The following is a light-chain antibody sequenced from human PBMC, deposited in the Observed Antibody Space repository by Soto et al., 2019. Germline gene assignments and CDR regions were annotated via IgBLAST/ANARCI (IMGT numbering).Light chain of an antibody. CDR3: CSYAGGSTLV. V-gene: IGLV2-23*02. J-gene: IGLJ7*01. CDR2: EVT. Sequence: QSVLTQPASVSGSPGQSITISCTGTSSDVGSYDLVSWYQQHPGKAPKLMIYEVTKRPSGVSNRFSGSKSGKTASLTISGLQAEDEADYYCCSYAGGSTLVFGGGTQLTVL. CDR1: SSDVGSYDL.